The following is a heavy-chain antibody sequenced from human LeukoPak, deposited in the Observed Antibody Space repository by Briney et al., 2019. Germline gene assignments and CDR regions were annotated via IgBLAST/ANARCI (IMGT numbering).Heavy chain of an antibody. D-gene: IGHD3-10*01. CDR1: GGSFRGYY. V-gene: IGHV4-34*01. Sequence: SETLSLTCAVFGGSFRGYYWTWVRQAPGKGLEWIGEINESGTTNYNPSLDNRVTISVDRSTNQFSLKVTSLTAADTAVFYCARALMTLVRGVPRTTWFDPWGPGTLVTVSS. J-gene: IGHJ5*02. CDR2: INESGTT. CDR3: ARALMTLVRGVPRTTWFDP.